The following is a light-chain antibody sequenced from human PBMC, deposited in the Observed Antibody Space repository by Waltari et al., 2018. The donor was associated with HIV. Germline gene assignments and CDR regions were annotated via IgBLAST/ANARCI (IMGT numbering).Light chain of an antibody. Sequence: DIQLTQSPAILSASVGARVTIICRASEPIRSDLAWFQQKPRKAPKRLIFAASTLQTGVTQRFRGSGSGTQFTLTVTSLQPEDFATYFCQQHNSFPITFGGGTTV. CDR3: QQHNSFPIT. CDR2: AAS. J-gene: IGKJ4*01. CDR1: EPIRSD. V-gene: IGKV1-9*01.